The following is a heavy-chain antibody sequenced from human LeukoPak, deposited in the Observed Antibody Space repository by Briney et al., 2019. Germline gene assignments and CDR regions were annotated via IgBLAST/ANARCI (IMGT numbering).Heavy chain of an antibody. V-gene: IGHV1-69*13. CDR1: GGTFSSYA. Sequence: SVKVSCKASGGTFSSYAISWVRQAPGQGLEWMGGIIPIFGTANYAQKFQGRVTITADESTSTAYMELSSLRSEDTAVYYCAREIGPFPRCYFDYWGQGTLVTVSS. D-gene: IGHD2-21*01. J-gene: IGHJ4*02. CDR2: IIPIFGTA. CDR3: AREIGPFPRCYFDY.